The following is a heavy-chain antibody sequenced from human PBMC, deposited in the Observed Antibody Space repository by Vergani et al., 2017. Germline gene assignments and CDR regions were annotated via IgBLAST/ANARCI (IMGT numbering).Heavy chain of an antibody. CDR1: GFTVSSNY. D-gene: IGHD5-18*01. CDR2: IYSGGST. CDR3: ARAGYSYGLGRVFYYYGMDV. Sequence: EVQLVETGGGLIQPGGSLRLSCAASGFTVSSNYMSWVRQAPGKGLEWVSVIYSGGSTYYADSVKGRFTISRDNSKNTLYLKMNSLRAEDTAVYYCARAGYSYGLGRVFYYYGMDVWGQGTTVTVSS. V-gene: IGHV3-53*02. J-gene: IGHJ6*02.